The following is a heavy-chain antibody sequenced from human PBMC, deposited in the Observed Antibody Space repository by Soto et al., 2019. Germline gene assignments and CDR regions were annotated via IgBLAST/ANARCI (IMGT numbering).Heavy chain of an antibody. V-gene: IGHV4-30-4*01. CDR1: GGSISSGDYY. J-gene: IGHJ6*02. Sequence: SETLSLTCTVSGGSISSGDYYWSWIRQPPGKGLEWIGYIYYSGSTYYNPSLKSRVTISVDTSKNQFSLKLSSVTAADTAGYYCSGDSTVTSHYGMDVWGQGTTVTVSS. CDR2: IYYSGST. D-gene: IGHD4-4*01. CDR3: SGDSTVTSHYGMDV.